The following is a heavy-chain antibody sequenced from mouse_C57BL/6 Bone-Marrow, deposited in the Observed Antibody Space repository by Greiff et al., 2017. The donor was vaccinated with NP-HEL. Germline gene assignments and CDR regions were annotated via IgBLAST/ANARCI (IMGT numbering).Heavy chain of an antibody. CDR1: GYTFTSYW. CDR2: INPSSGYT. CDR3: ARPLYGNLFAY. J-gene: IGHJ3*01. Sequence: QVQLQQSGAELAKPGASVKLSCKASGYTFTSYWMHWVKQRPGQGLEWIGYINPSSGYTKYNQKFQDTATLTADKSSSTAYMQLSSLTYEDSAVYYCARPLYGNLFAYWGQGTLVTVAA. D-gene: IGHD1-1*01. V-gene: IGHV1-7*01.